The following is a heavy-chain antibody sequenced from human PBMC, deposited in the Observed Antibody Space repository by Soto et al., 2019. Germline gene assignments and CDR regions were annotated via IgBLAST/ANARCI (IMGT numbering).Heavy chain of an antibody. D-gene: IGHD4-4*01. V-gene: IGHV1-69*13. CDR1: GGTFDSYA. Sequence: SVKVSCKASGGTFDSYASSWVRQAPGQGLEWVGGIIPVFGTANYAQKFQGRVTITADEPTSTAYMELRSLRSEDTAVYYCARHSNFNYFYGLDVWGQGTTVTVSS. CDR2: IIPVFGTA. CDR3: ARHSNFNYFYGLDV. J-gene: IGHJ6*02.